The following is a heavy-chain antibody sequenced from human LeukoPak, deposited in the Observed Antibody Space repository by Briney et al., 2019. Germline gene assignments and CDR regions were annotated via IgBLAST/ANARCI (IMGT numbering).Heavy chain of an antibody. CDR2: IWYDGSNK. J-gene: IGHJ4*02. D-gene: IGHD1-26*01. CDR1: GFTFSSYG. V-gene: IGHV3-33*01. Sequence: GGSLRLSCAASGFTFSSYGMHWVRQAPGKGLEWVAVIWYDGSNKYYADSVKGRFTISRDNSKNTLYLQMNSLRAEDTAVYYCARDGSMIDSGSYPDYWGQGTLVTVSS. CDR3: ARDGSMIDSGSYPDY.